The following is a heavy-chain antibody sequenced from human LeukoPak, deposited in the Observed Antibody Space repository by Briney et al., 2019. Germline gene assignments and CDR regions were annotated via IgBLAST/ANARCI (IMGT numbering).Heavy chain of an antibody. D-gene: IGHD2-15*01. CDR2: ISSSSSYI. V-gene: IGHV3-21*01. CDR1: VLTFSSYA. CDR3: ARDEVVAATGPYYYYYGMDV. Sequence: GGSLRHSRPSSVLTFSSYAMSELRPAPGKGLEWVSSISSSSSYIYYADSVKGRFTISRDNAKNSLYLQMNSLRAEDTAVYYCARDEVVAATGPYYYYYGMDVWGQGTTVTVSS. J-gene: IGHJ6*02.